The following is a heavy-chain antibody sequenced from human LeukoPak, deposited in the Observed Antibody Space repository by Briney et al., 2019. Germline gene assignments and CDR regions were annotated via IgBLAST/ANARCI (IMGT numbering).Heavy chain of an antibody. J-gene: IGHJ3*01. Sequence: SETLSLTCAVSNDSIKDYYWNWIRQPPGKGLEWIGFVSNSGSTNYNPPPKSRVTISIDTSKRQFSLRLTSVTAADTAVYYCARYEVGSSWAQAFDVWGQGTMVTVSS. D-gene: IGHD6-13*01. V-gene: IGHV4-59*01. CDR1: NDSIKDYY. CDR3: ARYEVGSSWAQAFDV. CDR2: VSNSGST.